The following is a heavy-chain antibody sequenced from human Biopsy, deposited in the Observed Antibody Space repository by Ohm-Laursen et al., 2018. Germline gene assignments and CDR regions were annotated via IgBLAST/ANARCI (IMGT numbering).Heavy chain of an antibody. Sequence: ASVKVSCKVSGYPFSNYYLFWVRQAPGQGLEWMGRINPNSGDTVFARNFQGRVTMTRDTATTTVYMELSSLRSEDTAVYYCVLASFDYWGQGTLVTVPS. V-gene: IGHV1-2*06. CDR3: VLASFDY. CDR2: INPNSGDT. CDR1: GYPFSNYY. J-gene: IGHJ4*02.